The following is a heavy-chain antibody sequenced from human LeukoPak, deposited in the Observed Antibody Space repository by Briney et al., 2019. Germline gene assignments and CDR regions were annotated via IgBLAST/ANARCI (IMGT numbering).Heavy chain of an antibody. J-gene: IGHJ4*02. CDR2: IWYGGSNK. CDR3: ARADSSSGGFDY. D-gene: IGHD6-6*01. Sequence: PGGSLRLSCAASGFTFSSYGMHWVRQAPGKGLEWVAVIWYGGSNKYYADSVKGRFTISRDNSKNTLYLQMNSLRAEDTAVYYCARADSSSGGFDYWGQGTLVTVSS. CDR1: GFTFSSYG. V-gene: IGHV3-33*08.